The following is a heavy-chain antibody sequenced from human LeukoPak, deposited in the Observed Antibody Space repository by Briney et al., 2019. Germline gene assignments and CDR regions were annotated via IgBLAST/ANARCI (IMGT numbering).Heavy chain of an antibody. D-gene: IGHD1-20*01. CDR1: GFTFSSYW. CDR2: ISSDGSST. CDR3: ARETNWSPDY. V-gene: IGHV3-74*01. Sequence: GGSPRLSCAASGFTFSSYWMHWVRQAPGKGLVWVSRISSDGSSTSYADSVKGRFTISRDNAKNTLYLQMNSLRAEDTAVYYCARETNWSPDYWGQGTLVTVSS. J-gene: IGHJ4*02.